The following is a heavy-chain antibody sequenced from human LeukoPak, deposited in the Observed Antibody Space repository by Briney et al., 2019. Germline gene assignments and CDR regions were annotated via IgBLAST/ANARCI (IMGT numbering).Heavy chain of an antibody. CDR2: ISSSGST. V-gene: IGHV4-61*02. CDR1: GDSISSGDYY. Sequence: SETLSLTCTVSGDSISSGDYYWSWIRQPAGKGLEWIGRISSSGSTNYNPSLKSRVTISVDTSKNQFSLKLSSVTAADTAVYYCARVGVGGYDSQPNWYYYYYYYMDVWGKGTTVTVSS. CDR3: ARVGVGGYDSQPNWYYYYYYYMDV. D-gene: IGHD5-12*01. J-gene: IGHJ6*03.